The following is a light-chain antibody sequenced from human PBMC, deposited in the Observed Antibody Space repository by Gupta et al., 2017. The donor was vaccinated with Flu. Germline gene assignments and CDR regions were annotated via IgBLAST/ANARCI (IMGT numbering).Light chain of an antibody. V-gene: IGLV2-23*02. J-gene: IGLJ2*01. Sequence: QSALTQPASVSGSPGQSITISCTGTSSDVGRYNLVSWYQQHPVKAPKLMIYAVIKRPSGVSNRFSGSKSGNTASLTISGLKAEDPADYYCSSYACSSTLVFGGGTRLTVL. CDR3: SSYACSSTLV. CDR2: AVI. CDR1: SSDVGRYNL.